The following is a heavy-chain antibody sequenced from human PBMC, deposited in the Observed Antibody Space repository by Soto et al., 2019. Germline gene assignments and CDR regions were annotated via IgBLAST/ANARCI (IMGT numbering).Heavy chain of an antibody. CDR1: GFTFSSYA. CDR3: AGGGGIAAALAFDY. D-gene: IGHD6-13*01. Sequence: QVQLVESGGGVVQPGRSLRLSCAASGFTFSSYAMHWVRQAPGKGLEWVAVISYDGSNKYYADSVKGRFTISRDNSKNTLYLQMNSLRAEDTAVYYCAGGGGIAAALAFDYWGQGTLVTVSS. J-gene: IGHJ4*02. V-gene: IGHV3-30-3*01. CDR2: ISYDGSNK.